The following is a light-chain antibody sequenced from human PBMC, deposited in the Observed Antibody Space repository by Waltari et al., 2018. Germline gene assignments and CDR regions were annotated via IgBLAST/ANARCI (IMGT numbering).Light chain of an antibody. J-gene: IGKJ5*01. CDR2: DAS. V-gene: IGKV3-11*01. CDR1: KSVGRY. CDR3: HKRTNWQVT. Sequence: EVVLTQSPATLSLSPGERATLSCRASKSVGRYLAWYQQKPGQGPRLLIYDASNRATGIPARFSGSGSGTDFTLTISSLEPEDSAVYYCHKRTNWQVTFGQGTRLEIK.